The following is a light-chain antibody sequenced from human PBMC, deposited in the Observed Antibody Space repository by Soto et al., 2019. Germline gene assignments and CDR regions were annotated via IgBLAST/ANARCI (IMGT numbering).Light chain of an antibody. V-gene: IGKV1-5*03. CDR3: QQYDSYWT. CDR1: QSISSS. J-gene: IGKJ1*01. Sequence: DIQMTQSPSTLSASVGDRVTITCRASQSISSSLAWYQQKPGKAPNLLIYKASSLESGVPSRFSGSGSGTEFTLTISSLQPDDFATYYCQQYDSYWTFAQGTKVEIK. CDR2: KAS.